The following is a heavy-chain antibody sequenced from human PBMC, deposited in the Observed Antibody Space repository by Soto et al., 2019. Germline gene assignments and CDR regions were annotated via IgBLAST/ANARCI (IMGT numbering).Heavy chain of an antibody. J-gene: IGHJ4*02. V-gene: IGHV1-46*01. CDR1: GYAFTSYY. Sequence: ASVKVSCKASGYAFTSYYMHWVRQAPGQGLEWMGIINPSGGSTSYAQKFQGRVTMTRDTSTSTVYMELSSLRSEDTAVYYCARDGRSYYSSAWYYFAYWGQGTLVTVSS. D-gene: IGHD6-19*01. CDR2: INPSGGST. CDR3: ARDGRSYYSSAWYYFAY.